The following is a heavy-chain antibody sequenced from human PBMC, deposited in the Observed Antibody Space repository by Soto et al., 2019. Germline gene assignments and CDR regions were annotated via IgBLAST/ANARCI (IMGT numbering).Heavy chain of an antibody. V-gene: IGHV3-13*01. Sequence: GGSLRLSCAASGFTFSSYDMHWVRQATGKGLEWVSAIGTAGDTYYPGSVKGRFTISRENAKNSLYLQMNSLRAEDTAVYYWARGRYYYDSSGTLDYWGQGTLVTVSS. CDR2: IGTAGDT. CDR1: GFTFSSYD. CDR3: ARGRYYYDSSGTLDY. J-gene: IGHJ4*02. D-gene: IGHD3-22*01.